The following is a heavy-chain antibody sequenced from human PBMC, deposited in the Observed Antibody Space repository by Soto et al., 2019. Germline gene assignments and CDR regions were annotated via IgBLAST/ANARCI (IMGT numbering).Heavy chain of an antibody. CDR2: IYWNDDK. Sequence: XTLXNPTQXXXLTCXXSGFSLSSTGXGVGWIRQPPGKXLEWVALIYWNDDKRYSPSLKSRLTITXETPXXQVILTVTNTDPVDTATYYCAHRPDXSGYFDYWGQGALVTVSS. CDR1: GFSLSSTGXG. CDR3: AHRPDXSGYFDY. J-gene: IGHJ4*02. V-gene: IGHV2-5*01. D-gene: IGHD3-22*01.